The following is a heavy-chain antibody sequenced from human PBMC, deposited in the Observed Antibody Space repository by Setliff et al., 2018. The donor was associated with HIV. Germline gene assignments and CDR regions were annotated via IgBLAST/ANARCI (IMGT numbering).Heavy chain of an antibody. Sequence: ASVKVSCKASGDTLSIHPINWVRQAPGQGLEWMGQFIAVLDITSYAQKFQGRLTITADESTSTAYMELSSLRSEDTAVYYCAKVAPKVSYYYGLGRQRGYFDYWGQGTLVTVSS. D-gene: IGHD3-10*01. CDR1: GDTLSIHP. CDR2: FIAVLDIT. V-gene: IGHV1-69*10. CDR3: AKVAPKVSYYYGLGRQRGYFDY. J-gene: IGHJ4*02.